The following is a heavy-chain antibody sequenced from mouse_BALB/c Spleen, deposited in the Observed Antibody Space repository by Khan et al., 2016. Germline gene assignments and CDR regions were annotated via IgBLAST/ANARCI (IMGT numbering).Heavy chain of an antibody. CDR1: GYTFTSYT. V-gene: IGHV1-4*01. CDR2: INPSSGSA. J-gene: IGHJ3*01. CDR3: ARNYDGFAY. D-gene: IGHD2-4*01. Sequence: QVQLQQSGAELARPGASVKMSCKASGYTFTSYTIHWIKQRPGQGLDWIGYINPSSGSASYNQKFKDKATLTADKSSSTAYMQLTSLTSEDSAVYYCARNYDGFAYWGEGTLVTVSA.